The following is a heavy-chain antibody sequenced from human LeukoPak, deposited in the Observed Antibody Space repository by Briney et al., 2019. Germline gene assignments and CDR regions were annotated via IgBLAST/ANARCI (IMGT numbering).Heavy chain of an antibody. Sequence: GGSLRLSCAASGFTFGSYWMHWVRQAPGKGLVWVSRINSDGSSTSYADSVKGRFTISRDNAKNTLYLQMNSLRAEDTAVYYCARGGYCSGGSCYFPFDYWRQGTLVTVSS. D-gene: IGHD2-15*01. CDR3: ARGGYCSGGSCYFPFDY. CDR1: GFTFGSYW. CDR2: INSDGSST. V-gene: IGHV3-74*01. J-gene: IGHJ4*02.